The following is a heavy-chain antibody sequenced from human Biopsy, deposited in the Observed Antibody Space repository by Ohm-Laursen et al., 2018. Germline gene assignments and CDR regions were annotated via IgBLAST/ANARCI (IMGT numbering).Heavy chain of an antibody. CDR1: EFIFSRFW. Sequence: SLRLSCSASEFIFSRFWMYWARQAPGKGLVWVSRINSDGSSTNYADAVKGRFTISRDNAKNTVFLQMNSLRAEDTAVYYRTRAEAGSGSLLYFDYWGQGTLVTVSS. CDR2: INSDGSST. J-gene: IGHJ4*02. V-gene: IGHV3-74*01. CDR3: TRAEAGSGSLLYFDY. D-gene: IGHD3-10*01.